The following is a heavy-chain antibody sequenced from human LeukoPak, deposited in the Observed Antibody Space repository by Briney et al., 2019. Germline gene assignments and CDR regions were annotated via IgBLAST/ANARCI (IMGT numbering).Heavy chain of an antibody. CDR2: ISGSGGST. V-gene: IGHV3-23*01. D-gene: IGHD2-15*01. Sequence: GGSLRLSCAASGFTFSSYAMSWVRQAPGKGLEWVSAISGSGGSTYYADSVKGRFTISRDNSKNTLYLQMNSLRAEDTAVYYCAKDQEDIVVVVAATQSFYPWGQGTLVTVSS. CDR1: GFTFSSYA. CDR3: AKDQEDIVVVVAATQSFYP. J-gene: IGHJ5*02.